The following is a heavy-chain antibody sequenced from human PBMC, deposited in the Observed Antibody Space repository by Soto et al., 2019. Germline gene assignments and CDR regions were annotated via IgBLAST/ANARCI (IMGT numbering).Heavy chain of an antibody. CDR1: GFTFSTYW. Sequence: EEQLVESGGGLAQPGGSLRLSCAASGFTFSTYWMNWVRQAPGKGLEWVANIRQEGSEKYYVDSVKGRFTISRDNAKNSLYLQMNSLRTEDTAVYYCATDPYSSSWSLGDYWGQGTLVTVSS. CDR3: ATDPYSSSWSLGDY. J-gene: IGHJ4*02. V-gene: IGHV3-7*01. D-gene: IGHD6-13*01. CDR2: IRQEGSEK.